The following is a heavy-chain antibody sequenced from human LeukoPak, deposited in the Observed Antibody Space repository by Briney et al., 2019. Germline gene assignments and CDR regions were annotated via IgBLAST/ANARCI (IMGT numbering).Heavy chain of an antibody. V-gene: IGHV1-2*02. Sequence: GASVKVSCKASGYTFTGYYLHWVRQAPGQELEWMGWLSPNSGDTKFAQKFQGRVAITWDTSITTAYMDLSRLTSDDTAVYYCARDRYGDGFAHFDYWGQGALVTVSS. CDR3: ARDRYGDGFAHFDY. J-gene: IGHJ4*02. CDR1: GYTFTGYY. D-gene: IGHD5-24*01. CDR2: LSPNSGDT.